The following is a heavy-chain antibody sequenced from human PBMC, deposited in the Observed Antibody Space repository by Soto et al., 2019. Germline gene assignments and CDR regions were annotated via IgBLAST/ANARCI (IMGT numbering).Heavy chain of an antibody. CDR2: ISWNSGSI. V-gene: IGHV3-9*01. CDR1: GFTFDDYA. J-gene: IGHJ4*02. CDR3: AKDGGITMVRGVITKSSGFDY. Sequence: EVQLVESGGGLVQPGRSLRLSCAASGFTFDDYAMHWVRQAPGKGLEWVSGISWNSGSIGYADSVKGRFTISRDNAKNSLYLQMNSLRAEDTALYYCAKDGGITMVRGVITKSSGFDYWCQGTLVTVSS. D-gene: IGHD3-10*01.